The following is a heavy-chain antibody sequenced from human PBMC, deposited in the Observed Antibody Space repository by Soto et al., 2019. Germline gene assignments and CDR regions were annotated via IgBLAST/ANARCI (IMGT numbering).Heavy chain of an antibody. D-gene: IGHD2-2*01. CDR1: GFTFSSYA. V-gene: IGHV3-23*01. CDR2: ISGSGGST. J-gene: IGHJ5*02. CDR3: AKGIRIVVVPAASNWFDP. Sequence: EVQLLESGGGLVQPGGSLRLSCAASGFTFSSYAMSWVRQAPGQGLEWVSAISGSGGSTYYADSVKGRFTIPKDNSKNTLYLQMNSLRAEDTAVYYCAKGIRIVVVPAASNWFDPWGQGTLVTVSS.